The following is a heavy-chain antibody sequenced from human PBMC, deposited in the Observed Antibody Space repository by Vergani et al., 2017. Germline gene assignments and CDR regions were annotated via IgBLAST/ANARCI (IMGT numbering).Heavy chain of an antibody. CDR1: GGSISSYY. Sequence: QVQLPESGPGLVKPSQTLSLTCTVSGGSISSYYWSWIRQPPGKGLEWIGYIYYSGSTNYNPSLKSRVTISVDTSKNQFSLKLSSVTAADTAVYYCARIRTTASGFRPWGQGTLVTVSS. CDR3: ARIRTTASGFRP. V-gene: IGHV4-59*01. J-gene: IGHJ5*02. CDR2: IYYSGST. D-gene: IGHD4-17*01.